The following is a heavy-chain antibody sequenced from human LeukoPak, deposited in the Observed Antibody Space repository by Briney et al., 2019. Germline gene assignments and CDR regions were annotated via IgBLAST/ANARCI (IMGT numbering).Heavy chain of an antibody. Sequence: SETLSLTCAVYGGSFSGYYWSWIRQPPGKGLEWIGEINHSGSTNYNPSPKSRVTISVDTSKNQFSLKLSSVTAADTAVYYCARGRVYYDILTGYYYTLPFDYWGQGTLVTVSS. V-gene: IGHV4-34*01. CDR3: ARGRVYYDILTGYYYTLPFDY. J-gene: IGHJ4*02. D-gene: IGHD3-9*01. CDR2: INHSGST. CDR1: GGSFSGYY.